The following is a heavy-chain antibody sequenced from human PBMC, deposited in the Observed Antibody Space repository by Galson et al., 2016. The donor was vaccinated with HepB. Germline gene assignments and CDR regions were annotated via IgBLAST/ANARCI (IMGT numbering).Heavy chain of an antibody. D-gene: IGHD3-3*01. CDR3: ARFTNYDFWSGYYLRGGFDY. V-gene: IGHV4-31*02. Sequence: SGSTYYNPSLKSRVTMSIDTSKNQFSLKLSSVTAADTAVYYCARFTNYDFWSGYYLRGGFDYWGQGALVTVSS. J-gene: IGHJ4*02. CDR2: SGST.